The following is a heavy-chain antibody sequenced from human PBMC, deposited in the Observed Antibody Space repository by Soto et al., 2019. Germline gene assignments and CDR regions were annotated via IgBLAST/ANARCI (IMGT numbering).Heavy chain of an antibody. CDR3: AREIKPYYDILTGYPDGMDV. CDR1: GGSFSGYY. CDR2: INHSGST. V-gene: IGHV4-34*01. D-gene: IGHD3-9*01. Sequence: SETLSLTCAVYGGSFSGYYWSWIRQPPGKGLEWIGEINHSGSTNYNPSLKSRVTISVDTSKNQFSLKLSSVTAADTAVYYCAREIKPYYDILTGYPDGMDVWGQGTTVTVSS. J-gene: IGHJ6*02.